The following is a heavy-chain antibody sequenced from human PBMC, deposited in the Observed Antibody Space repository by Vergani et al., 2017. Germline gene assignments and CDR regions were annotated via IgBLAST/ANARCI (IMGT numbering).Heavy chain of an antibody. CDR3: ARAGGNYDSSGYLSDFDC. D-gene: IGHD3-22*01. CDR2: IIPIFGTA. CDR1: GGTFSSYA. Sequence: QVQLVQSGAEVKKPGSSVKVSCKASGGTFSSYAISWVRQAPGQGLEWMGGIIPIFGTANYAQKFQGRVTITADESTSTAYMELSSLRSEDTAVYYCARAGGNYDSSGYLSDFDCWGQGTLVSVSS. J-gene: IGHJ4*02. V-gene: IGHV1-69*01.